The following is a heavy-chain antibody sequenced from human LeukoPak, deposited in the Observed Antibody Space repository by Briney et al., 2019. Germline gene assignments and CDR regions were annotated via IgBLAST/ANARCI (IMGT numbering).Heavy chain of an antibody. V-gene: IGHV3-48*04. CDR3: ARHLRGYYYYYMDV. CDR1: GFTFSSYG. D-gene: IGHD3-10*01. J-gene: IGHJ6*03. CDR2: ISSSGTTT. Sequence: GGSLRLSCAASGFTFSSYGMSWVRQAPGKGLEWVSYISSSGTTTYYADSVKGRFTISRDNAKNSLYLQMNSLRAEDTAVYYCARHLRGYYYYYMDVWGKGTTVTVSS.